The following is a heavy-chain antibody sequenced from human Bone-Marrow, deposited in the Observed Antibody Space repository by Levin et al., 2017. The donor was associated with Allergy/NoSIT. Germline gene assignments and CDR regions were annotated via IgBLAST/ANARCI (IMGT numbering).Heavy chain of an antibody. CDR3: ARLTCGGDLHDAFDI. J-gene: IGHJ3*02. Sequence: SQTLSLTCAVSGGPFNGYYWSWIRQSPGKGLEWIGEMNHSKSANYNPSLRSRVTISVDTSKKHFSLRLSSVTAADPAVFYCARLTCGGDLHDAFDIWGQGTMVTVSS. D-gene: IGHD2-21*02. CDR1: GGPFNGYY. CDR2: MNHSKSA. V-gene: IGHV4-34*01.